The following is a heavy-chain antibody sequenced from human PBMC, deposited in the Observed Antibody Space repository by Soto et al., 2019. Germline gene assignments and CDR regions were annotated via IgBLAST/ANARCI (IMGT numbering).Heavy chain of an antibody. V-gene: IGHV1-24*01. D-gene: IGHD3-3*01. CDR3: VTDLQRGRMALFGVDKVGNAWDI. CDR1: GYILPALS. Sequence: QGQLVQSGAEVKKPGASVKVSCKVSGYILPALSIHWVRQAPGKRHEWMGGFDPEEGEAIYAQKVRGRITVTEETSTDPVHMEWRSLGSDDTAVYYCVTDLQRGRMALFGVDKVGNAWDIWGQGTRVTVSS. J-gene: IGHJ3*02. CDR2: FDPEEGEA.